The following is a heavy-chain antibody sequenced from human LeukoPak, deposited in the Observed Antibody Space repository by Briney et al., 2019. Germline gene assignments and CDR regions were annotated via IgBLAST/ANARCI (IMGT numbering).Heavy chain of an antibody. D-gene: IGHD3-22*01. V-gene: IGHV4-39*01. CDR2: IYYSGST. CDR3: ARADYYDSSGPPYYYMDV. J-gene: IGHJ6*03. Sequence: SETLSLTCTVSGDSVSSSNCYWGWIRQPPGKGLEWIGSIYYSGSTDYNSSLKSRVTMSVDTSKNQFSLKLSSVTATDTANYYCARADYYDSSGPPYYYMDVWGKGTTVTVSS. CDR1: GDSVSSSNCY.